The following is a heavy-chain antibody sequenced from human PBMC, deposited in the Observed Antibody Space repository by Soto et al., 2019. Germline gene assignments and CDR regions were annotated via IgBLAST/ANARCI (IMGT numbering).Heavy chain of an antibody. CDR3: ARVVSRSGYSRPYYYYYRGV. CDR1: GYTFTSYA. D-gene: IGHD3-3*01. V-gene: IGHV1-3*01. CDR2: INAGNGNT. Sequence: QVQLVQSGAEVKKPGASVKVSCKASGYTFTSYAMHWVRQAPGQRLEWMGWINAGNGNTKYSQKFQGRVTITRDTSASTAYLELSSLRSEDTAVYYCARVVSRSGYSRPYYYYYRGVWGKGTTVTVAS. J-gene: IGHJ6*03.